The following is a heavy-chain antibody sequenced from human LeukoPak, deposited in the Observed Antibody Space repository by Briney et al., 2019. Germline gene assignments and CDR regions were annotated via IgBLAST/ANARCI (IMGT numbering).Heavy chain of an antibody. CDR2: IRNRANNYAT. J-gene: IGHJ6*02. V-gene: IGHV3-73*01. CDR3: SGYDYGMDV. CDR1: VFTFSDSA. Sequence: GGSLRLSCEASVFTFSDSAIHWVRQAPRKGLEWVGRIRNRANNYATVYSASVEGRFSMSRDDSKNTAYLQMNSLKTEDTAIYYCSGYDYGMDVWGQGTTVTVSS.